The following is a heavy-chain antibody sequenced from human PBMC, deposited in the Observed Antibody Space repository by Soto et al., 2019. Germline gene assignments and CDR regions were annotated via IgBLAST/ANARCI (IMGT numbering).Heavy chain of an antibody. V-gene: IGHV1-18*04. D-gene: IGHD1-20*01. CDR2: ISAYNGNT. CDR1: GYTFTSYG. J-gene: IGHJ6*02. CDR3: ARGSPYNWNYYYYCGMDV. Sequence: ASVKVSCKASGYTFTSYGISWVRQAPGQGLEWMGWISAYNGNTNYAQKLQGRVTMTTDTSTSTAYMGLRSLRSDDTAVYYCARGSPYNWNYYYYCGMDVWGQGTTVTVSS.